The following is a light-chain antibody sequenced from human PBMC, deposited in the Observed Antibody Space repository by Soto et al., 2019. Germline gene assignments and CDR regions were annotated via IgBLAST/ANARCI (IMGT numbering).Light chain of an antibody. CDR2: GAS. Sequence: EIMMTQSPVTLSVSPGERVTLSCRASQSVSNNLAWYQQKPGQGPRLLIYGASTRATDIPARFSGSGSGTEFTLTINSLQSEDFAVYYCQQYNQWPPYTFGQGTKLDMK. J-gene: IGKJ2*01. V-gene: IGKV3-15*01. CDR3: QQYNQWPPYT. CDR1: QSVSNN.